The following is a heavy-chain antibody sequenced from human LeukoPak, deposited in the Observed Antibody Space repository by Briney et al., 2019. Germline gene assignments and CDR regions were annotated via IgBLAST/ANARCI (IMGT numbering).Heavy chain of an antibody. Sequence: GGSLRLSCAASGFTFSSYSMNWVRQAPGKGLEWVSSISSSSSYIYYADSVKGRFTISRDNAKNSLYLQMNSLRAEDTAVYYCARGGYSYGPPALDYWGQGTLVTVSS. CDR1: GFTFSSYS. J-gene: IGHJ4*02. D-gene: IGHD5-18*01. CDR2: ISSSSSYI. CDR3: ARGGYSYGPPALDY. V-gene: IGHV3-21*01.